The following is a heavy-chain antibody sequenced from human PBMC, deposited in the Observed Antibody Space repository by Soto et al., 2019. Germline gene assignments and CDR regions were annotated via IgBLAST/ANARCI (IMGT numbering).Heavy chain of an antibody. V-gene: IGHV3-30*18. CDR1: GFTFSSFG. D-gene: IGHD5-12*01. CDR2: ASYDGSYK. J-gene: IGHJ4*02. Sequence: QVQLVESGGVVVQPGRSLRLSCAASGFTFSSFGMHWVRQAPGKGLEWVAVASYDGSYKYYADSVKGRFTISRDNSKNTLYLEMSRLRAEDTAGYYSAQDRAVVAKSRACDYRGQGTLVTVSS. CDR3: AQDRAVVAKSRACDY.